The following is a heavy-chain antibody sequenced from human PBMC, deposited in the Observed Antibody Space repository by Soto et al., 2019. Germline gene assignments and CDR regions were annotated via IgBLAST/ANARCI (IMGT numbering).Heavy chain of an antibody. CDR2: ISSSSSYI. J-gene: IGHJ6*02. Sequence: GGSLRLSXAASGFTFSSYSMNWVRQAPGKGLEWVSSISSSSSYIYYADSVKGRFTISRDNAKNSLYLQMNSLRAEDTAVYYCAREGAARTYYYYGMDVWGQGTTVTVSS. D-gene: IGHD6-6*01. CDR3: AREGAARTYYYYGMDV. V-gene: IGHV3-21*01. CDR1: GFTFSSYS.